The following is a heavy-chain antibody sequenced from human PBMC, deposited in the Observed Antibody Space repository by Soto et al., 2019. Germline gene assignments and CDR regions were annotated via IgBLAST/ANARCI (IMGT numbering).Heavy chain of an antibody. V-gene: IGHV3-30*18. J-gene: IGHJ6*02. CDR2: TSYDGSKK. CDR3: AKWGLSGHGMDV. Sequence: QVQLVESGGGVVQPGRSLRLSCAASGYIFSNYGMHWVRQAPGKGLEGVAVTSYDGSKKYYADSVKGRFTISKDNSRSTVYLQMNSLRIEGTAVYYCAKWGLSGHGMDVWRQGTTVTVSS. CDR1: GYIFSNYG. D-gene: IGHD7-27*01.